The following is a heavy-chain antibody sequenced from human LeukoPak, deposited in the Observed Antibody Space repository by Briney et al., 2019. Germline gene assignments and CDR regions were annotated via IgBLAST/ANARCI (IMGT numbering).Heavy chain of an antibody. V-gene: IGHV1-69*05. CDR3: ARDLTGFGVSDYFDY. Sequence: ASVKVSCKASGGTFSSYAISWVRQAPGQGLEWMGGIIPIFGTANYAQKFRGRVTITTDESTSTAYMELSSLRSEDTAVYYCARDLTGFGVSDYFDYWGQGTLVTVSS. D-gene: IGHD3-16*01. J-gene: IGHJ4*02. CDR2: IIPIFGTA. CDR1: GGTFSSYA.